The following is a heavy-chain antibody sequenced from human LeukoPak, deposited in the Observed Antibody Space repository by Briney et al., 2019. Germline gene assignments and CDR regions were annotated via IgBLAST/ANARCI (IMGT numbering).Heavy chain of an antibody. J-gene: IGHJ5*02. V-gene: IGHV3-23*01. CDR1: GFTFSSYA. D-gene: IGHD2-2*01. CDR3: AKGGYCSSTSCYVGWFDP. CDR2: ISGGGGST. Sequence: GGSLRLSCVASGFTFSSYALNWVRQTPGKGLEWVSVISGGGGSTYYADSVKGWFTISRDNSKNTLFLQMNSLRAEDTAVYYCAKGGYCSSTSCYVGWFDPWGQGTLVTVSS.